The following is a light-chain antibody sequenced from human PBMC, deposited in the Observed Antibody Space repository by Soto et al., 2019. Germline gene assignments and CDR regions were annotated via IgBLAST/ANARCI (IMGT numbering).Light chain of an antibody. V-gene: IGKV3-11*01. CDR3: QEHNS. CDR1: QNVNRY. CDR2: DAS. Sequence: ETVLTQSPATLSLSPGERATLSCMASQNVNRYVAWYQQKPGQAPRLLIYDASTRAAGVPARFSGSGSGTDFSLSISSLEPEDFAVYYCQEHNSFGGGTKVEIK. J-gene: IGKJ4*01.